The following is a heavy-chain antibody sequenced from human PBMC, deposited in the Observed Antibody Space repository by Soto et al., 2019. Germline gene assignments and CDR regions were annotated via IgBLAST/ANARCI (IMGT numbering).Heavy chain of an antibody. CDR3: AKVRLRDYSLGYVFDS. Sequence: HVQLVDSGGGVVQPGRSLRLSCAASGFTFSRYGMHWVRQAPGKGLEWVALISYVGSKTYYADSVKGRFTISRDNSKNTLYLQMSSLRVEDTAVYYCAKVRLRDYSLGYVFDSWGQGTLVTVSS. J-gene: IGHJ4*02. V-gene: IGHV3-30*18. D-gene: IGHD5-18*01. CDR2: ISYVGSKT. CDR1: GFTFSRYG.